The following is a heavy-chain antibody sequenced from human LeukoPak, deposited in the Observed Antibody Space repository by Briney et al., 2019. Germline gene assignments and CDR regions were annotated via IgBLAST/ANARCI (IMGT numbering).Heavy chain of an antibody. D-gene: IGHD3-22*01. V-gene: IGHV3-23*01. CDR1: GFTFSSYA. Sequence: PGGSLRLSCAASGFTFSSYAMSWVRQAPGKGLEWVSAISGSGGSTYYADSVKGRFTISRDNSKNTLYLQMNSLRAEDTAAYYCAKRETYYYDSSGYCLDYWGQGTLVTVSS. J-gene: IGHJ4*02. CDR3: AKRETYYYDSSGYCLDY. CDR2: ISGSGGST.